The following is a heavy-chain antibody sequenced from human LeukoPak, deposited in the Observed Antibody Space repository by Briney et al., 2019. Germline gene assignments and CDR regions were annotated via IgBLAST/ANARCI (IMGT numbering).Heavy chain of an antibody. CDR2: IYHSGST. J-gene: IGHJ5*02. Sequence: SETLSLTCTVSGYSISSGYYWGWIRQPPGKGLEWIGSIYHSGSTYYNPSLKSRVTISVDTSKNQFSLKLSSVTAADTAVYYCARGQYYYDSSGYYICNWFDPWGRGTLVTVSS. CDR3: ARGQYYYDSSGYYICNWFDP. V-gene: IGHV4-38-2*02. CDR1: GYSISSGYY. D-gene: IGHD3-22*01.